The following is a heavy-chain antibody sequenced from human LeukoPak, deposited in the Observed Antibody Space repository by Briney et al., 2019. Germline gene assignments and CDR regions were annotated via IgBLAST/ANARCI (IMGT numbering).Heavy chain of an antibody. CDR3: AKDDSLGLVRGGYYFDY. Sequence: GGSLRLSCGASVFTFSSYGMHWVRQAPGKGLEWVAFIRYDGSNKYYADSVKGRFTISRDNSKNTLYLQMNSLRAEHTAVYYGAKDDSLGLVRGGYYFDYWGQGTLVTVSS. CDR2: IRYDGSNK. J-gene: IGHJ4*02. V-gene: IGHV3-30*02. D-gene: IGHD6-19*01. CDR1: VFTFSSYG.